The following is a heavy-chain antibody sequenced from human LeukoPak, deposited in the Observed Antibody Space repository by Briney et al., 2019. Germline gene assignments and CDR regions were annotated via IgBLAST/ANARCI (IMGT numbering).Heavy chain of an antibody. V-gene: IGHV3-21*01. CDR1: GFTFSTYS. D-gene: IGHD2-2*01. CDR3: ARLLRYCASTSCYEDWYFDL. Sequence: GGSLRLSCAASGFTFSTYSMNWVRQAPGKGLEWVSSINSGTSYIFYADSVKGRFTISRDNAKSSLYLQMNSLRAEDTAVYYCARLLRYCASTSCYEDWYFDLWAVAPWSLSPQ. CDR2: INSGTSYI. J-gene: IGHJ2*01.